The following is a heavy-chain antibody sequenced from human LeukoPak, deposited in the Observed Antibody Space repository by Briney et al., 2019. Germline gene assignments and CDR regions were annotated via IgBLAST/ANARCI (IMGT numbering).Heavy chain of an antibody. D-gene: IGHD6-19*01. Sequence: ASVKVSCKASGHTFTGYYMHWVRQAPGQGLEWMGWINPNSGGTNYAQKFQGRVTMTRDTSISTAYMELSRLRSDDTAVYYCARVSSGWYHNWFDPWGQGTLVTVSS. V-gene: IGHV1-2*02. CDR1: GHTFTGYY. CDR2: INPNSGGT. CDR3: ARVSSGWYHNWFDP. J-gene: IGHJ5*02.